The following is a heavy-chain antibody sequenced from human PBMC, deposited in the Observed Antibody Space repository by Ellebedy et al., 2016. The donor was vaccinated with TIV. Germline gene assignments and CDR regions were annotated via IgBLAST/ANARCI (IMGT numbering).Heavy chain of an antibody. CDR1: GFTFSTYA. V-gene: IGHV3-23*01. D-gene: IGHD2-2*01. J-gene: IGHJ3*01. CDR2: IRDSGGST. CDR3: AKSYRYCDSSSCYFAFDV. Sequence: GGSLRLXXTSSGFTFSTYAMTWVRQAPGKGLEWVSSIRDSGGSTNYADSVKGRFTISRDNSKNTVSLQMNSLTAEDTAVYYRAKSYRYCDSSSCYFAFDVWGQGTMVTVSS.